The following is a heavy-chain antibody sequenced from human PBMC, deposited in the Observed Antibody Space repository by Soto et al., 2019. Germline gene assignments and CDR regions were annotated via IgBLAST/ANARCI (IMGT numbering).Heavy chain of an antibody. Sequence: QVQLVQSGAEVKKPGSSVKVSCKASGGTFSSYAISWVRQAPGQGLEWMGGIIPICGTANYAQKFQGRVTISADESTSTAYTELRSLRSEDTDVYYCARGYYYGSVMDFDYWGQGTLVTVSS. D-gene: IGHD3-10*01. CDR3: ARGYYYGSVMDFDY. J-gene: IGHJ4*02. V-gene: IGHV1-69*01. CDR2: IIPICGTA. CDR1: GGTFSSYA.